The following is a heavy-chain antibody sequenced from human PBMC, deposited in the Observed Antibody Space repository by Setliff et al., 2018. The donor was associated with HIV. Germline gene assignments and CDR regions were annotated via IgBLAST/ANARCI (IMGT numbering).Heavy chain of an antibody. CDR2: FDPEDGET. CDR3: ATAPYSSSLFDI. CDR1: GYTLTELS. V-gene: IGHV1-24*01. D-gene: IGHD6-6*01. J-gene: IGHJ3*02. Sequence: ASVKVSCKVSGYTLTELSMHWVRQAPGKGLEWMGGFDPEDGETIYAQKFQGRVTMTEDTSTDTAYMELSSLRSGDTAVYYCATAPYSSSLFDIWGQGTMVTVSS.